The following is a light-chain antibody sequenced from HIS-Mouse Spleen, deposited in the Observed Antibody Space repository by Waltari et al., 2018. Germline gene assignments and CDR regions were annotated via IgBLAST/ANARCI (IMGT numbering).Light chain of an antibody. CDR1: SSNIGSNT. J-gene: IGLJ3*02. CDR3: AAWDDSLNGPV. V-gene: IGLV1-44*01. CDR2: SNN. Sequence: QSVLTQPPSASGTPGQRVTISCSGSSSNIGSNTVHWYQQLPGTAPTLLIYSNNQRPSGVPDRFSGSKSGTSASLAISGLQSEDEADYYCAAWDDSLNGPVFGGGTKLTVL.